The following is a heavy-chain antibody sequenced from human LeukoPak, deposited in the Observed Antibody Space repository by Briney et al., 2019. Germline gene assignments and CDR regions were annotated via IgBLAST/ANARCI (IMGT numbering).Heavy chain of an antibody. D-gene: IGHD3-10*01. Sequence: GESLQISCKGSGYSFTNYWIGWVRQMPGKGLEWMGIIYPGDSDTIYSPSFQGQVTISADKSISTAYLQWSSLKASDTAMYYCARYSMVRGVITNWFDPWGQGTLVTVSS. CDR1: GYSFTNYW. J-gene: IGHJ5*02. V-gene: IGHV5-51*01. CDR2: IYPGDSDT. CDR3: ARYSMVRGVITNWFDP.